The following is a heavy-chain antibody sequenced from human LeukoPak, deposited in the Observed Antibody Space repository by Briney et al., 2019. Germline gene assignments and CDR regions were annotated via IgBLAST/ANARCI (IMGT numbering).Heavy chain of an antibody. CDR1: GFTFSSYS. V-gene: IGHV3-21*01. CDR3: ARETKIKTLDAQLLYWFDP. CDR2: ISSSSSYI. Sequence: GGSLRLSCAASGFTFSSYSMNWVRQAPGKGLEWVSSISSSSSYIYYADSVKGRFTISRDNAKNSLYLQMNSLRAEDTAVYYCARETKIKTLDAQLLYWFDPWGQGTLVTVSS. D-gene: IGHD1-1*01. J-gene: IGHJ5*02.